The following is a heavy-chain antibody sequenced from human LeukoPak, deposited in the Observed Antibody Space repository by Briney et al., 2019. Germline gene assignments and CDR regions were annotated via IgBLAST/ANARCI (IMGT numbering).Heavy chain of an antibody. CDR2: IYYSGST. CDR1: GGSISSYY. J-gene: IGHJ6*03. D-gene: IGHD3-10*01. CDR3: ARHRYYYRSGSYYGAPYYMDV. V-gene: IGHV4-39*01. Sequence: SETLSLTCTVSGGSISSYYWGWIRQPPGKGLEWIGSIYYSGSTYYNPSLKSRVTISVDTSKSQFSLKLSSVTAADTAVYYCARHRYYYRSGSYYGAPYYMDVWGKGTTVTISS.